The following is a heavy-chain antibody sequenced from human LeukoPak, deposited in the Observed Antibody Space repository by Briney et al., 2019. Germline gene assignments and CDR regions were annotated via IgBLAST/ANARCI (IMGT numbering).Heavy chain of an antibody. D-gene: IGHD2-8*01. Sequence: EASVKVSCKASGVTFSSYAISWVRQAPGQGLEWMGRMIPILGIANYEQKFQGRVTITADKSTSTAYMELSSLRSEDTAVYYCANGRNNWFAPWGQGTLVTVSS. CDR3: ANGRNNWFAP. CDR1: GVTFSSYA. J-gene: IGHJ5*02. CDR2: MIPILGIA. V-gene: IGHV1-69*04.